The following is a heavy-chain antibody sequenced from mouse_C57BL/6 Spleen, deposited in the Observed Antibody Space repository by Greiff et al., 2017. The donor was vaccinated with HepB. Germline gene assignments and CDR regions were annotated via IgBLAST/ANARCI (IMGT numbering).Heavy chain of an antibody. V-gene: IGHV5-12*01. Sequence: VQLVESGGGLVQPGGSLKLSCAASGFTFSDYYMYWVRQTPEKRLEWVAYISNGGGSTYYPDTVKGRFTISRDNAKNTLYLQMSRLKSEDTAMYYCAGTGAWFAYWGQGTLVTVSA. CDR3: AGTGAWFAY. D-gene: IGHD1-1*02. J-gene: IGHJ3*01. CDR2: ISNGGGST. CDR1: GFTFSDYY.